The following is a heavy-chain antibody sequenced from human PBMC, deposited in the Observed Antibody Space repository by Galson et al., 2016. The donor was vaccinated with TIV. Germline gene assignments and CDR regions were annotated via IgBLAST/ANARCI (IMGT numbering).Heavy chain of an antibody. CDR2: TDWDDDK. CDR1: GFSLNTRGMR. J-gene: IGHJ4*02. CDR3: ARSTARGACIDY. V-gene: IGHV2-70*04. Sequence: PALVTPPQTLTLTCSFSGFSLNTRGMRVSWIRQPPGKALEWLARTDWDDDKSYSTSLKSRLTISKYTSKNEVVLRMMNLYPEDTTTYFCARSTARGACIDYWGQGTLVTVSS. D-gene: IGHD3-10*01.